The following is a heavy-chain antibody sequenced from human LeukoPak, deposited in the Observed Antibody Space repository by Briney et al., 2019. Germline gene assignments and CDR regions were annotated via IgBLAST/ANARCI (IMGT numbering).Heavy chain of an antibody. CDR3: ARSTMIVVAVDY. CDR2: IYYSGST. CDR1: GGSISSSSYY. D-gene: IGHD3-22*01. J-gene: IGHJ4*02. Sequence: SETLSLTCTVSGGSISSSSYYWGWIRQPPGKGLEWIGSIYYSGSTYYNPSLKSRVTISVDTSKNQFSLKLSSVTAADTAVYYCARSTMIVVAVDYWGRGTLVTVSS. V-gene: IGHV4-39*01.